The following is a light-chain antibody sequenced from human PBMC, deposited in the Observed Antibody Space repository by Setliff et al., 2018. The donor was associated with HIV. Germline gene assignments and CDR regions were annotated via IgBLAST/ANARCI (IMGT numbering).Light chain of an antibody. CDR2: DVS. V-gene: IGLV2-11*01. J-gene: IGLJ1*01. CDR3: CSYAGSPRV. CDR1: SSDVGGYNY. Sequence: QSVLTQPASVSGSPGQSITISCTGTSSDVGGYNYVSWYQQHPGKAPKLMIYDVSKRPSGVPDRFSGSKSGNTASLTISGLQTEDEADYYCCSYAGSPRVFGSGTKVTV.